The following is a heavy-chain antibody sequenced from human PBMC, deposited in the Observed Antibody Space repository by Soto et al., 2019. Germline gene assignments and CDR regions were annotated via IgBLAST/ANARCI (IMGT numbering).Heavy chain of an antibody. D-gene: IGHD5-18*01. CDR2: ISISSSYI. CDR1: GFTFSSYI. V-gene: IGHV3-21*01. Sequence: PGGSRRLSCAAYGFTFSSYIMNCVRQAPGKGLEWVSSISISSSYIYYADSVKGRFTISRDNAKNSLYLQMNSLRAEDTAVYYCARDQGEYSYGYGWGQGTLVTVSS. J-gene: IGHJ4*02. CDR3: ARDQGEYSYGYG.